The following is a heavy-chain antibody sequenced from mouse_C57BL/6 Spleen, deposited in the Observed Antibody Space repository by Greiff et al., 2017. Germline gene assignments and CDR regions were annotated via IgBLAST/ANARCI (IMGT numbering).Heavy chain of an antibody. CDR1: GYTFTSYW. CDR3: ARPYYGNYVGYFDY. Sequence: QVQLKQPGAELVKPGASVKLSCKASGYTFTSYWMQWVKQRPGQGLEWIGELDPSDSYTNYNQKFKGKATLTVDTSSSTAYMQLSILTSEDSAVYYCARPYYGNYVGYFDYWGQGTTLTVSS. V-gene: IGHV1-50*01. CDR2: LDPSDSYT. D-gene: IGHD2-10*01. J-gene: IGHJ2*01.